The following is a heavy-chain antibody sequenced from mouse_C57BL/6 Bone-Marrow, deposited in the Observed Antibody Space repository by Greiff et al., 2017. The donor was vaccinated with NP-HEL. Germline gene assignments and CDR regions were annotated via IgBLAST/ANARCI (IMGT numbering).Heavy chain of an antibody. CDR3: RFYGSSHCYTIDY. Sequence: QVQLQQPGAELVRPGSSVKLSCKASGYTFTSYWMDWVKQRPGQGLEWIGNIYPSDSETNYNQKFKDKATITVDKSSSTAYMQLSSLTSEDSAVDNGRFYGSSHCYTIDYWGQGTSVTVSS. V-gene: IGHV1-61*01. J-gene: IGHJ4*01. D-gene: IGHD1-1*01. CDR2: IYPSDSET. CDR1: GYTFTSYW.